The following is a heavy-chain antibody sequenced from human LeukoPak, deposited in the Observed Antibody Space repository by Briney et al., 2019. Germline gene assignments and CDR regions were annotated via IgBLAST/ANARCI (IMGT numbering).Heavy chain of an antibody. CDR1: GFIFRDFS. V-gene: IGHV3-7*01. D-gene: IGHD3-10*01. CDR3: ARVVNMVRGFSLNYYYYYYMDV. CDR2: MNEYGSEI. Sequence: PGGSLRLSCSVSGFIFRDFSMSWVRQAPGKGLEWVAKMNEYGSEIFYVDSVKGRFTISRDNAKNTLYLQMNSLRAEDTAVYYCARVVNMVRGFSLNYYYYYYMDVWGKGTTVTISS. J-gene: IGHJ6*03.